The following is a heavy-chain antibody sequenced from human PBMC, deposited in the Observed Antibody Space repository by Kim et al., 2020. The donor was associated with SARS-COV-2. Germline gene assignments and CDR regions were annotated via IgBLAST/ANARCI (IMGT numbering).Heavy chain of an antibody. CDR3: AGGTGWSSEN. CDR2: SEK. J-gene: IGHJ4*02. D-gene: IGHD2-15*01. Sequence: SEKHCVGAVKGRFTISRDNAKNSLFLQMNSLRVEDTAVYYWAGGTGWSSENWGQGTLVTVSS. V-gene: IGHV3-7*01.